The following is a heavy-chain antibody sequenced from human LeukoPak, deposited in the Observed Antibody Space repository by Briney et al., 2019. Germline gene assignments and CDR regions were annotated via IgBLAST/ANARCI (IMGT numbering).Heavy chain of an antibody. CDR2: ISRGSSYI. CDR1: GFTFSNYG. Sequence: GGSLRLSCAASGFTFSNYGLSWVRQAPGKGLEWVSSISRGSSYIYYADSVKGRFTISRDNAKNSLFLQMNSLRAEDTAVYYCARLRSPTDYWGQGTLVTVSS. CDR3: ARLRSPTDY. D-gene: IGHD4-17*01. J-gene: IGHJ4*02. V-gene: IGHV3-21*06.